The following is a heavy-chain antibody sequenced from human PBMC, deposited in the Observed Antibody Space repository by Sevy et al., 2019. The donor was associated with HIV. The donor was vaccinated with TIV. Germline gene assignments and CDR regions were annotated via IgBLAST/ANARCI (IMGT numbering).Heavy chain of an antibody. D-gene: IGHD2-8*01. V-gene: IGHV3-23*01. CDR1: GFTFSKYS. CDR3: AREGCTKPHYY. CDR2: LSFGCGEI. J-gene: IGHJ4*02. Sequence: GGSLRLSCAASGFTFSKYSMSWVRQPPGKGLEWVSTLSFGCGEINYAHSVKGRFTISSDNSKSSVYLQMNNLRPEDTAVYYCAREGCTKPHYYWGQGTLVTVSS.